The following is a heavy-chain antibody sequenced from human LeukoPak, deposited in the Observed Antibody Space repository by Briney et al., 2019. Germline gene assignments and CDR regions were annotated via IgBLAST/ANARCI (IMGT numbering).Heavy chain of an antibody. Sequence: RLSCXXSGFTVSDNFMSWVRQPPGKGLEWVSVIYSGGTTYYGDSVKDRFTISRDNSKNTRYLQMNSLRAEDTAVYYCTSLLGAHDAFDIWGQGXMXX. CDR2: IYSGGTT. V-gene: IGHV3-66*01. CDR3: TSLLGAHDAFDI. D-gene: IGHD3-16*01. CDR1: GFTVSDNF. J-gene: IGHJ3*02.